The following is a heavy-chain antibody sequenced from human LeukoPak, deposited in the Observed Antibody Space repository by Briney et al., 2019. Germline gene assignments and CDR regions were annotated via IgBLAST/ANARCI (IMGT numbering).Heavy chain of an antibody. CDR2: ISHSGGTT. CDR3: AKRHGSSWPMGAFDI. J-gene: IGHJ3*02. Sequence: QTGGSLRLSCAASRFTFSSYAMSWVRQAPGKGLEWVSTISHSGGTTYYADSVKGRFTISRDNSKNTLYLQMNSLRAEDTAVYYCAKRHGSSWPMGAFDIWGQGTMVTVSS. D-gene: IGHD6-13*01. CDR1: RFTFSSYA. V-gene: IGHV3-23*01.